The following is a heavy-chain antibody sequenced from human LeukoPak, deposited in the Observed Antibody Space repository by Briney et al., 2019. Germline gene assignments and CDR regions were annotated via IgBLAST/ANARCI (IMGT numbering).Heavy chain of an antibody. CDR1: GFTFSSYA. V-gene: IGHV3-30*04. J-gene: IGHJ6*03. CDR3: ARDRFQGYSSGWYYYYYYMDV. Sequence: GGSLRLSCAASGFTFSSYAMHWVRQAPGKGLEWVAVISYDGSNKYYADSVKGRFTISRDNSKNTLYLQMNSLRAEDTAVYYCARDRFQGYSSGWYYYYYYMDVWGKGTTVTVSS. CDR2: ISYDGSNK. D-gene: IGHD6-19*01.